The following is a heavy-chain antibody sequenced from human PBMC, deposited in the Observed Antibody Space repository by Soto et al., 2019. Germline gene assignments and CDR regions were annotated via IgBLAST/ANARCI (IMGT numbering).Heavy chain of an antibody. CDR2: INAGNGNT. D-gene: IGHD5-12*01. V-gene: IGHV1-3*01. Sequence: ASVKVSCKASGYTFTSYALHWGRKAPGQRLEWMGWINAGNGNTKYSQKFQGRFTISRDNAKNSLFLQMNSLRAEDTAVYYCASGRDGYNCGSDHWGQGAQVTVSS. CDR3: ASGRDGYNCGSDH. J-gene: IGHJ4*02. CDR1: GYTFTSYA.